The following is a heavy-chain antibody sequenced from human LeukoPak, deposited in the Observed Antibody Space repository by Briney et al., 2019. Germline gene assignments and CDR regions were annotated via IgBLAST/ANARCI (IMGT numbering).Heavy chain of an antibody. V-gene: IGHV3-21*01. CDR2: ISSSSSYI. CDR3: ARALSTSHPNDY. D-gene: IGHD2-2*01. Sequence: PGGSLRLSCAASGFTFSSYSMNWARQAPGKGLEWVSSISSSSSYIYYADSVKGRFTISRDNAKNSLYLQMNSLRAEDTAVYYCARALSTSHPNDYWGQGTLVTVSS. CDR1: GFTFSSYS. J-gene: IGHJ4*02.